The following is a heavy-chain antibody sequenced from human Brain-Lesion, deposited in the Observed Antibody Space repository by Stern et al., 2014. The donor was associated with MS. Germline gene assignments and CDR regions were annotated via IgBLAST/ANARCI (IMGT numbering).Heavy chain of an antibody. CDR3: ARDRVTTVTTYYFDS. CDR1: GFTVSNYY. Sequence: VHLVESGGGLVQPGGSLRLSCAASGFTVSNYYMSWVRQAPGKGLEWVSIIYTSGKTYYADSVRGRFVISRDKSKSTLYLQMDSLRPEDTAVYYCARDRVTTVTTYYFDSWGQGTRVTVSS. D-gene: IGHD4-17*01. J-gene: IGHJ4*02. CDR2: IYTSGKT. V-gene: IGHV3-66*02.